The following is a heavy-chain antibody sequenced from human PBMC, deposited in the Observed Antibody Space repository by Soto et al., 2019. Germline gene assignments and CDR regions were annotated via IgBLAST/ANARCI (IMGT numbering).Heavy chain of an antibody. CDR1: GSSIGTLY. CDR3: ARHPGYYDILTGYTTYYFDY. D-gene: IGHD3-9*01. J-gene: IGHJ4*02. V-gene: IGHV4-59*08. Sequence: SETLPLTWTVSGSSIGTLYWSWIRQPPGKGLEWIGYIYYRGNTDYNPSLKSRVTISLDTPKNQFSLKLSSVTAADTAVYYCARHPGYYDILTGYTTYYFDYWGQGILVTVSS. CDR2: IYYRGNT.